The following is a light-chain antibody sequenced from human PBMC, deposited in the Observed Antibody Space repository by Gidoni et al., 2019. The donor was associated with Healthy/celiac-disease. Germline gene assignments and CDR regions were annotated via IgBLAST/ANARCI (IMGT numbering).Light chain of an antibody. J-gene: IGKJ3*01. Sequence: EIVLTQSPGTLSLSPGERATLSCRASQSVSSSYLAWYQQKPGQAPRLLIYGASSRATCIPYRFSGSGSATDFTLTISRLEPEDFAVYYGQQYGSSPPFTFGPGTKVDIK. CDR1: QSVSSSY. CDR3: QQYGSSPPFT. V-gene: IGKV3-20*01. CDR2: GAS.